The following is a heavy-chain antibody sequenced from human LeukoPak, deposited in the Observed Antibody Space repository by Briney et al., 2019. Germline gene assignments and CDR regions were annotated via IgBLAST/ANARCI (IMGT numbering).Heavy chain of an antibody. CDR3: ARDYGDIPPDWYYDL. D-gene: IGHD4-17*01. J-gene: IGHJ2*01. CDR1: GGSISSGGYY. Sequence: SQTLSLTCTVSGGSISSGGYYWSWIRQPPGKGLEWIGYIYHSGSTYYNPSLKSRVTISVDTSKNQFSLKLRSVTAADTAVYYCARDYGDIPPDWYYDLWGRGTLVTVSS. CDR2: IYHSGST. V-gene: IGHV4-30-2*02.